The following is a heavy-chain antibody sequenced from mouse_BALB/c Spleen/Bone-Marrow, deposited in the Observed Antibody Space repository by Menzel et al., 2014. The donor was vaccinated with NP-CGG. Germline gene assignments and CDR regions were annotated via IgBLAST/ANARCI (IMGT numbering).Heavy chain of an antibody. D-gene: IGHD1-1*01. Sequence: VKLQESGPEPVKPGASVMISCKASGYTFTSYYIHWVKQRPGQGLEWIGWIYPGNVNTKYNEKFKGKATLTADKSSSTAYMQLSSPTAEDAAVDFCARDYGSSVFAYWGQGTLVTVSA. CDR1: GYTFTSYY. V-gene: IGHV1S56*01. CDR2: IYPGNVNT. CDR3: ARDYGSSVFAY. J-gene: IGHJ3*01.